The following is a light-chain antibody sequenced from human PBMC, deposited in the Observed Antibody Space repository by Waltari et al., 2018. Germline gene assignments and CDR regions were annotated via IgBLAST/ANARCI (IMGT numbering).Light chain of an antibody. J-gene: IGLJ2*01. CDR3: QAWDSSTVV. Sequence: SYELTQPPSVSVSPGQTASITCSGDKLEDKYACWYQQKPGQSPVLVIYQDNKRPSGIPERFSGFISGNTATLTIGETQAMDEADYYCQAWDSSTVVFGGGTKLTVL. V-gene: IGLV3-1*01. CDR2: QDN. CDR1: KLEDKY.